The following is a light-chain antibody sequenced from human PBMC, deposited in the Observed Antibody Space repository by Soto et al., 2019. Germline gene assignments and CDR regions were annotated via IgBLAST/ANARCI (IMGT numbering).Light chain of an antibody. CDR3: QQSYSTPYT. Sequence: DIQMTQSPSSLSASVGDRVTITCRASQSISSYLNWYQQKPGKVPKLLIYAASSLQSGVPSRFSGSGSGTDLTLTISSLQPEDFATYYCQQSYSTPYTFGQGTKLEIK. CDR1: QSISSY. V-gene: IGKV1-39*01. J-gene: IGKJ2*01. CDR2: AAS.